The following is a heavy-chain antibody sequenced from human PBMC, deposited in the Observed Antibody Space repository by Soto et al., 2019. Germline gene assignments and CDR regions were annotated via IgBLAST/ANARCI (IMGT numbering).Heavy chain of an antibody. D-gene: IGHD4-17*01. CDR2: INPYNGNT. CDR1: GYTLTSYG. CDR3: ARGGDYNWFDP. Sequence: ASVKVSCKASGYTLTSYGISWVRQAPGQGLEWMGWINPYNGNTNYAQKLQGRVTVTTDTSTSTAYMELRSLRSDDTAVYYCARGGDYNWFDPWGKGTLVTVSS. V-gene: IGHV1-18*01. J-gene: IGHJ5*02.